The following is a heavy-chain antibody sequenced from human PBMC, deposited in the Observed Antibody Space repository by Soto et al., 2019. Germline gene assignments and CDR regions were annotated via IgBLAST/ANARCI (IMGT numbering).Heavy chain of an antibody. D-gene: IGHD3-22*01. CDR3: AREIVVITSLDY. J-gene: IGHJ4*02. CDR1: GFTFSSYA. V-gene: IGHV3-30-3*01. Sequence: QVQLVESGGGVVQPGRSLRLSCAASGFTFSSYAMHWVRQAPGKGLEWVAVISHDGSNKYYADSVKGRFTISRDNSKNTLYLQMNSLRAEDTAVYYCAREIVVITSLDYWGQGTLVTVSS. CDR2: ISHDGSNK.